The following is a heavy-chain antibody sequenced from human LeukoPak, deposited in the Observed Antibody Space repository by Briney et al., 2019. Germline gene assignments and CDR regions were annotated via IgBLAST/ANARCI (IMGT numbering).Heavy chain of an antibody. Sequence: PGGSLRLSCAASGFTFSSYAMSWVRQAPGKGLEWVSAISGSGGSTYYADSVKGRFTISRDNSKNTLYLQMNSLRAEDTAVYYCAKEGTLCGGDCYSISPSDYWGQGTLVTVSS. CDR3: AKEGTLCGGDCYSISPSDY. V-gene: IGHV3-23*01. D-gene: IGHD2-21*02. CDR2: ISGSGGST. CDR1: GFTFSSYA. J-gene: IGHJ4*02.